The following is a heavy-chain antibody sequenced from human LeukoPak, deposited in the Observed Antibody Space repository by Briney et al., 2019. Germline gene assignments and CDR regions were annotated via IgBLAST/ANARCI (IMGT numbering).Heavy chain of an antibody. CDR1: GGSISSSSYY. V-gene: IGHV4-39*01. Sequence: SETLSLTCTVSGGSISSSSYYWGWIRQPPGKGLEWIGSIYYSGSTYYNPSLKSRVTISVDTSKNQFSLKLSSVTAADTAVFYCARHYKSSHYYMDVWSKGTTVTVSS. CDR3: ARHYKSSHYYMDV. J-gene: IGHJ6*03. CDR2: IYYSGST. D-gene: IGHD1-1*01.